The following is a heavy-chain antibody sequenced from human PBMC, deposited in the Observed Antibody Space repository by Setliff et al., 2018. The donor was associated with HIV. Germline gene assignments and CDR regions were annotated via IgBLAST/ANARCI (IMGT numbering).Heavy chain of an antibody. J-gene: IGHJ3*02. Sequence: GGSLRLSCGASGFTFSDIEMNWVRQAPGKGLEWLSYISSSSGTILYVDSVQGRFTISRDNAKNSLYLQMNSLRAEDTAVYYCARSHYDSRGYYYRGDAFDIWGLGTMVTVSS. CDR1: GFTFSDIE. CDR2: ISSSSGTI. D-gene: IGHD3-22*01. V-gene: IGHV3-48*03. CDR3: ARSHYDSRGYYYRGDAFDI.